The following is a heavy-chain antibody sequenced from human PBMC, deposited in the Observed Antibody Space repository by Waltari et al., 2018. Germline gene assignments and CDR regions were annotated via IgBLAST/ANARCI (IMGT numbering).Heavy chain of an antibody. V-gene: IGHV1-3*01. CDR2: INPGNGKT. J-gene: IGHJ4*02. Sequence: QVQLVQSGAEVKEPGASVKVSCKASGYTFTTFAMHWVRQAPGQGLEWMGWINPGNGKTKYSQKCQARCTVTRDTCASRVYMDRRSLISEDTAVYFCATKVWLPNLNFDSWGQGTLVTVSS. CDR3: ATKVWLPNLNFDS. CDR1: GYTFTTFA. D-gene: IGHD3-22*01.